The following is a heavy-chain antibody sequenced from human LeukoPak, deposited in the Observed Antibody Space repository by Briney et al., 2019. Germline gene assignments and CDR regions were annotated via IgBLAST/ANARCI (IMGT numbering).Heavy chain of an antibody. Sequence: SETLSLTCAVYGGSFSGYYWSWIRQPPGKGLEWIGEINQSGSTNYNPSLRSRVTISVDTSKNQFSLKLSSVTAADTAVYYCARDLGIAAFGYFDYWGQGTLVTVSS. CDR1: GGSFSGYY. CDR3: ARDLGIAAFGYFDY. V-gene: IGHV4-34*01. D-gene: IGHD6-13*01. J-gene: IGHJ4*02. CDR2: INQSGST.